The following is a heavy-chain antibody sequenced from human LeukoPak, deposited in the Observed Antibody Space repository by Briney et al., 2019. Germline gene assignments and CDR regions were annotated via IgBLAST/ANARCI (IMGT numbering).Heavy chain of an antibody. V-gene: IGHV3-72*01. CDR1: GFTLSDSF. J-gene: IGHJ4*02. D-gene: IGHD1-1*01. Sequence: GGSLRLSCAASGFTLSDSFMSWVRQAPGKGLEWVGRSRNKADSYTAQYAASVEGRFAISRDESKNSLYLQISSLETEDTAVHYCATSNWYRLPYWGQGSLTIVSS. CDR3: ATSNWYRLPY. CDR2: SRNKADSYTA.